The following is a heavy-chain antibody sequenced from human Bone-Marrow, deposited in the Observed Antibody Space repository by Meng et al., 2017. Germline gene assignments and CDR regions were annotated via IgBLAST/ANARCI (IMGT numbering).Heavy chain of an antibody. CDR3: ARLFSYYDSSGYYHYWYFDL. CDR1: GYSFTSYW. CDR2: IYPGDSDT. Sequence: GESLKISCKGSGYSFTSYWIGWVRQMPGKGLEWMGIIYPGDSDTRYSPSFQGQVTISADKSISTAYLQWSSLKASDTAMYYCARLFSYYDSSGYYHYWYFDLWGRGTLVTGSS. V-gene: IGHV5-51*01. D-gene: IGHD3-22*01. J-gene: IGHJ2*01.